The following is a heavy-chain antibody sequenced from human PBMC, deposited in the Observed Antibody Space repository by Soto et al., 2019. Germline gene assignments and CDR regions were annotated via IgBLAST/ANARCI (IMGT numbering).Heavy chain of an antibody. V-gene: IGHV3-30*18. J-gene: IGHJ6*02. CDR1: GFTFSSYG. CDR2: ISYDGSNK. Sequence: GGSLRLSCAASGFTFSSYGMHWVRQAPGKGLEWVAVISYDGSNKYYADSVKGRFTIPRDNSKNTLYLQMNSLRAEDTAVYYCAKDYPPGSGSYYYYGMDVWGQGTTVTVSS. D-gene: IGHD1-26*01. CDR3: AKDYPPGSGSYYYYGMDV.